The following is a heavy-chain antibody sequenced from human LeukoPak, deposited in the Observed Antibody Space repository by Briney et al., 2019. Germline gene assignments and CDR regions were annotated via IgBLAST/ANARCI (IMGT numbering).Heavy chain of an antibody. V-gene: IGHV3-30*01. CDR1: GFTFSSYA. J-gene: IGHJ4*02. D-gene: IGHD5-18*01. CDR2: ISYDGSNK. Sequence: GTSLRLSCSASGFTFSSYAMHWVRQAPGKGPEWVAVISYDGSNKYYADSVKGRFTISRDSSKSTLFLQMDSLRGEDTAVYYCARGGRGYSYGIYYWGQGTLVTVSS. CDR3: ARGGRGYSYGIYY.